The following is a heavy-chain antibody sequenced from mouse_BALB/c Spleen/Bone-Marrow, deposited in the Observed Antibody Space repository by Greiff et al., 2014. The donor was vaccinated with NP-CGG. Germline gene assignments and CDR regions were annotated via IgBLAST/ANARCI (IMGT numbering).Heavy chain of an antibody. D-gene: IGHD6-1*01. CDR1: GFNIKDYY. J-gene: IGHJ2*01. CDR3: NAEHGNYHYFDY. CDR2: IDPGNGDT. V-gene: IGHV14-4*02. Sequence: DVKLVESGAELVRSGASVKLSCTASGFNIKDYYMHWVKQRPEQGLEWIGWIDPGNGDTEYAPKFQGKATMTADTSSNTAYLQLSSLTSEDTAVYYCNAEHGNYHYFDYWGQGTTLTVSS.